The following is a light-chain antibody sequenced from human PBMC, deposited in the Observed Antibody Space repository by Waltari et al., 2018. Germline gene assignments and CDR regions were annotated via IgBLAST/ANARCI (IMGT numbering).Light chain of an antibody. CDR1: QSITGNW. V-gene: IGKV3-20*01. J-gene: IGKJ4*01. CDR3: QQYDGSVVT. Sequence: DIVLTQSPGTLSFSPGERVTLSCRASQSITGNWLTWYQQKPGQAPRLLSYAASTRAPGIPDRLSGSGSGTDFSLTISRLEPEDSAAYYCQQYDGSVVTFGGGTKVEIK. CDR2: AAS.